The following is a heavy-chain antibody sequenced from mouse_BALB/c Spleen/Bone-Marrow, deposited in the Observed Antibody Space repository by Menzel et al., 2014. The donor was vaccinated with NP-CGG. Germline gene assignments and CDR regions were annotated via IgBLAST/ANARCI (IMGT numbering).Heavy chain of an antibody. J-gene: IGHJ3*01. V-gene: IGHV1S127*01. CDR1: GYSFTSYW. CDR3: TRYDLTTRAFAY. CDR2: IHLSDSDS. D-gene: IGHD3-3*01. Sequence: QVQLQQSAAELVKPAASVTLSCPASGYSFTSYWMNWVKPSPGQGLEWIGIIHLSDSDSRLNQKFKDKAILTVDKSTSTAYMQLSRPTSEDTAVYYCTRYDLTTRAFAYWGQGTMVTVSA.